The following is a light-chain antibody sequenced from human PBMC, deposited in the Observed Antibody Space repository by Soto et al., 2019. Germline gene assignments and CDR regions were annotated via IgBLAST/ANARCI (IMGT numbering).Light chain of an antibody. J-gene: IGKJ1*01. Sequence: EIVMTHSPATLSVSPGERATLSCRASQSVSNNLAWYQQKPGQAPRLLIYGASTRATAIPARFSGSGSGTEFTLTISSLQSEDFAVYYCQHYNNWPPWAFGQGTKVEIK. CDR1: QSVSNN. CDR3: QHYNNWPPWA. CDR2: GAS. V-gene: IGKV3-15*01.